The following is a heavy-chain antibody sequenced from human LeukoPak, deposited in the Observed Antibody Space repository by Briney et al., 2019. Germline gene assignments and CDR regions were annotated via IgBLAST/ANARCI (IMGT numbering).Heavy chain of an antibody. D-gene: IGHD3-22*01. Sequence: PSETLSLTCTVYGGSFSGYYWSWIRQPPGKGLEWIGEINHSGSTNYNPSLKSRVTISVDTSKNQSSLKLSSVTAADTAVYYCATGNRYYDTSGYYFKYWGQGTLVTVSS. J-gene: IGHJ4*02. CDR3: ATGNRYYDTSGYYFKY. CDR2: INHSGST. V-gene: IGHV4-34*01. CDR1: GGSFSGYY.